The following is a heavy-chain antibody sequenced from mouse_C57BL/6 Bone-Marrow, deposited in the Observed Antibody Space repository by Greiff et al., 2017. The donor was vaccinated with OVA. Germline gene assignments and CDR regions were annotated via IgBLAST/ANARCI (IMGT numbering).Heavy chain of an antibody. V-gene: IGHV1-69*01. CDR3: ASLSYPTGFAY. J-gene: IGHJ3*01. CDR2: IDPSDSYT. Sequence: QVQLQQPGAELVMPGASVKLSCKASGYTFTSYWMHWVKQRPGQGLEWIGEIDPSDSYTNYNQKFKGKSTLTVDKSSSTAYMQLSSLTSEDSAVYYCASLSYPTGFAYWGQGTLVTVSA. CDR1: GYTFTSYW. D-gene: IGHD2-10*01.